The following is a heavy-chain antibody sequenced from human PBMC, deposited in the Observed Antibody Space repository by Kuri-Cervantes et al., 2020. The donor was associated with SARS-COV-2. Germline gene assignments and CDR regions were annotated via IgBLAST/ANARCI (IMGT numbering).Heavy chain of an antibody. V-gene: IGHV3-21*01. Sequence: GGSLRLSCAASGFTFSSYSMNWVRQAPGKGLEWVSSISSSSSYIYYTDSVKGRFTISRDDAKNSLYLQMNSLRAEDTAVYYCAREDSYGYGDYWGQGTLVTVSS. CDR2: ISSSSSYI. J-gene: IGHJ4*02. CDR3: AREDSYGYGDY. D-gene: IGHD5-18*01. CDR1: GFTFSSYS.